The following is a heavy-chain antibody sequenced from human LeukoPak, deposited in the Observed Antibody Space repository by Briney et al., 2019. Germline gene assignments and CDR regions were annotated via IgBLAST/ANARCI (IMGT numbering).Heavy chain of an antibody. J-gene: IGHJ4*02. D-gene: IGHD3-10*01. CDR2: ISDSGGST. CDR1: GITLSNYG. CDR3: AKRGIVIRAVIIVGFHKEAYYFDY. Sequence: GGSLRLSCAVSGITLSNYGMSWVRQAPGKGLEWVAGISDSGGSTNYADSVKGRFTISRDNPKNTLYLQMNSLRAEDMAVYFCAKRGIVIRAVIIVGFHKEAYYFDYWGQGALVTVSS. V-gene: IGHV3-23*01.